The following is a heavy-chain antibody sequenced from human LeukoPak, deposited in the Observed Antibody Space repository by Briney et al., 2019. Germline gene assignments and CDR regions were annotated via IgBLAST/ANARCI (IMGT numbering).Heavy chain of an antibody. D-gene: IGHD2-15*01. J-gene: IGHJ4*02. V-gene: IGHV4-34*01. CDR3: ARGWRTRMPFDY. Sequence: SGTLSLTCAVYGGSFSGYYWSWIRQPPGKGLEWIGEINHSGSTNYNPSLESRVTISVDTSKNQFSLKLSSVTAADTAVYYCARGWRTRMPFDYWGQGTLVTVSS. CDR2: INHSGST. CDR1: GGSFSGYY.